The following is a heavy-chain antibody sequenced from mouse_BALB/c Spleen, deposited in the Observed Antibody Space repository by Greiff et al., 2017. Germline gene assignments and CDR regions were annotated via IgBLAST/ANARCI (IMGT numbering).Heavy chain of an antibody. D-gene: IGHD2-1*01. CDR2: ISSGSSTI. CDR3: ARWDYGNFYYAMDY. Sequence: EVNVVESGGGLVQPGGSRKLSCAASGFTFSSFGMHWVRQAPEKGLEWVAYISSGSSTIYYADTVKGRFTISRDNPKNTLFLQMTSLRSEDTAMYYCARWDYGNFYYAMDYWGQGTSVTVSS. J-gene: IGHJ4*01. CDR1: GFTFSSFG. V-gene: IGHV5-17*02.